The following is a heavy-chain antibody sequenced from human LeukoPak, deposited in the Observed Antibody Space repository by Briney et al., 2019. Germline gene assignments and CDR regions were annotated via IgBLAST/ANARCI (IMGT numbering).Heavy chain of an antibody. CDR3: ARGYCSSTSCYTLDAFDI. CDR2: IYYSGST. D-gene: IGHD2-2*02. V-gene: IGHV4-31*03. CDR1: GGSISSGGYY. J-gene: IGHJ3*02. Sequence: PSETLSLTCTVSGGSISSGGYYWSWIRQHPGKGLEWIGYIYYSGSTYYNPSLKSRVTISVDTSKNQFSLKLSSVTAADTAVYYCARGYCSSTSCYTLDAFDIWGQGTMVTVSS.